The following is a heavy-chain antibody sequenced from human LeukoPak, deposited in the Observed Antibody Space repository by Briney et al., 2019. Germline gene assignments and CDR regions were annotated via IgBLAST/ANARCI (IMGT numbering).Heavy chain of an antibody. CDR2: ISYGESNI. V-gene: IGHV3-30*04. CDR3: ARGTDFTSSYDYNYPMDV. D-gene: IGHD2-2*01. CDR1: GHTLNTYY. Sequence: GSSLSLLCALSGHTLNTYYMQWVPQAPGKGLEWVSYISYGESNIYYADSVKGRFTISRHNSKNTLYLQMISLRGDDTAVYYCARGTDFTSSYDYNYPMDVWGKGTTVTVSS. J-gene: IGHJ6*03.